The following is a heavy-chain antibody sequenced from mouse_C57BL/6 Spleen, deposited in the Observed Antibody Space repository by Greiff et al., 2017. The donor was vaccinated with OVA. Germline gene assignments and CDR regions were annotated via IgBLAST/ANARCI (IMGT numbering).Heavy chain of an antibody. Sequence: EVQLVESGPGMVKPSQSLSLTCTVTGYSITSGYDWHWIRHFPGNKLEWMGYISYSGSTNYNPSLKSRISITHDTSKNHFFLKLNSVTTEDTATYYCARGGAYYSNLAWFAYWGQGTLVTVSA. D-gene: IGHD2-5*01. V-gene: IGHV3-1*01. CDR1: GYSITSGYD. J-gene: IGHJ3*01. CDR2: ISYSGST. CDR3: ARGGAYYSNLAWFAY.